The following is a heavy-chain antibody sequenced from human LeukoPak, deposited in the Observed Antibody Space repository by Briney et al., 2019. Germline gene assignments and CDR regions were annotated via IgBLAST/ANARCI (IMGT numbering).Heavy chain of an antibody. CDR1: GGSISSYH. CDR3: ARAKYDILTGLNWFDP. CDR2: IYYSGST. Sequence: SETLSLTCTVSGGSISSYHWSWIRQPPGKGLEWIGYIYYSGSTNYNPSLKSRVTISVDTSKNQFSLKLSSVTAADTAVYYCARAKYDILTGLNWFDPWGQGTLVTVSS. J-gene: IGHJ5*02. D-gene: IGHD3-9*01. V-gene: IGHV4-59*01.